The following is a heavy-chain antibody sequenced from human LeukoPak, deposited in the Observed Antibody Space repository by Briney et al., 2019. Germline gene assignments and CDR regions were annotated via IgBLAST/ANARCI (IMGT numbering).Heavy chain of an antibody. CDR3: AKVLGPPRAFDI. D-gene: IGHD3-16*01. V-gene: IGHV3-23*01. CDR1: GFTFSSYA. J-gene: IGHJ3*02. CDR2: ISGSGGST. Sequence: GVSLRLSCAASGFTFSSYAMSWVRQAPGKGLEWVSAISGSGGSTYYADSVKGRFTISRDNSKNTLYLQMNSLRAEDTAVYYCAKVLGPPRAFDIWGQGTMVTVSS.